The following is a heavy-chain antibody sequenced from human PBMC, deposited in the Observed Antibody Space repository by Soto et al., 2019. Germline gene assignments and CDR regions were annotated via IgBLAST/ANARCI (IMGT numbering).Heavy chain of an antibody. D-gene: IGHD3-9*01. J-gene: IGHJ3*02. V-gene: IGHV1-2*04. Sequence: ASVKVSCKASGYTFTGYYMHWVRQAPGQGLEWMGWINPNSGGTNYAQKFQGWVTMTRDTSISTAYMELSRLRSDDTAVYYCARGRRYFDWLTHHDAFDIWGQGTMVTVSS. CDR1: GYTFTGYY. CDR2: INPNSGGT. CDR3: ARGRRYFDWLTHHDAFDI.